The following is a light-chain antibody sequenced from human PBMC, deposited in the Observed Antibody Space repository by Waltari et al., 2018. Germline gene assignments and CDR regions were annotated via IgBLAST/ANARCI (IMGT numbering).Light chain of an antibody. J-gene: IGLJ2*01. Sequence: SSELTQDPAVSVALGQTVRIKCQGDSLRDYYATWYQQKPGQAPVLVIHGENNRPSGIPDRFSGSNSGNTASLTITGAQAEDEADYFCNSRDTSGGRRHVVFGGGTKLTVL. CDR2: GEN. V-gene: IGLV3-19*01. CDR3: NSRDTSGGRRHVV. CDR1: SLRDYY.